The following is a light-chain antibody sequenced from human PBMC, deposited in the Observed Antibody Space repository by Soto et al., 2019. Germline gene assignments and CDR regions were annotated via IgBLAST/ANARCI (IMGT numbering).Light chain of an antibody. Sequence: FVVTPSPVTLSFAPWDSATLSCRASQSVANNYLGWYQQRPGQAPRLLIYGASSRATGIPDRFSGSGSGTDFTLTISRLEPEDFAVYFCQHYGSSSRTFGQGPKVYI. CDR2: GAS. J-gene: IGKJ1*01. CDR1: QSVANNY. V-gene: IGKV3-20*01. CDR3: QHYGSSSRT.